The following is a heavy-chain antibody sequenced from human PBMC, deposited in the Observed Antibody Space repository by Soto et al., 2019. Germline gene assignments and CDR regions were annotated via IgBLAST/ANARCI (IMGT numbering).Heavy chain of an antibody. CDR2: ISYDGSNK. CDR1: GFTFSSYG. CDR3: AKAPPVRRGVVTKVIATPDY. V-gene: IGHV3-30*18. D-gene: IGHD2-21*01. J-gene: IGHJ4*02. Sequence: GGSLRLSCAASGFTFSSYGMHWVRQAPGKGLEWVAVISYDGSNKYYADSVKGRFTISRDNSKNTLYLQMNSLRAEDTAVYYCAKAPPVRRGVVTKVIATPDYWGQGTLVTVSS.